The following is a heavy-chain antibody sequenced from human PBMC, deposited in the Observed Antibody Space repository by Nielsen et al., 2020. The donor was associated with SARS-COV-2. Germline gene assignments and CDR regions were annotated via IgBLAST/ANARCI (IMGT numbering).Heavy chain of an antibody. D-gene: IGHD2-2*01. J-gene: IGHJ6*03. Sequence: VRQAPGQGLEWVSAISGSGGSTYYADSVKGRFTISRDNSKNTLYLQMNSLRAEDTAVYYCAKEGIVVVPAAILSYYSYYYYMDVWGKGTTVTVSS. CDR3: AKEGIVVVPAAILSYYSYYYYMDV. V-gene: IGHV3-23*01. CDR2: ISGSGGST.